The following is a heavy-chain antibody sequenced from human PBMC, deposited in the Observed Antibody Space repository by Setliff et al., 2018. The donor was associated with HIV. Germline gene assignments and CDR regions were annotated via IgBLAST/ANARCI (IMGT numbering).Heavy chain of an antibody. Sequence: PGGSLRLSCAASGFTFSSYSMNWVRQAPGKGLEWVSAISSGGEIMFYADSVKGRFTISRDNSKNTLYLQMISLRAEDTAVYYCARDPTAQYNNPSGYFDNWGQGTLVTVSS. CDR2: ISSGGEIM. CDR3: ARDPTAQYNNPSGYFDN. D-gene: IGHD6-6*01. CDR1: GFTFSSYS. V-gene: IGHV3-23*01. J-gene: IGHJ4*02.